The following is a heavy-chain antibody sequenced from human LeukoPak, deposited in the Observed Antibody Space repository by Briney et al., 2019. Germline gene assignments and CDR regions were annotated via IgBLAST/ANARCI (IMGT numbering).Heavy chain of an antibody. D-gene: IGHD3-3*01. J-gene: IGHJ5*02. CDR1: GFTFSTYV. V-gene: IGHV3-23*01. CDR2: ISVGAEYI. CDR3: ARASRSLGYDP. Sequence: GGSLRLSCAASGFTFSTYVMNWFRQAPGKGLEWVSTISVGAEYIFYADSVKGRFTISRDNSKNTLYLQMNSLRAEDTAVYYCARASRSLGYDPWGQGTLVTVSS.